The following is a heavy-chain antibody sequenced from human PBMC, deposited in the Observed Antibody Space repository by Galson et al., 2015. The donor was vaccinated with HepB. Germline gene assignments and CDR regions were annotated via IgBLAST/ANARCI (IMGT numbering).Heavy chain of an antibody. V-gene: IGHV3-23*01. CDR3: AKDSKENYYDSSGPIYYFDY. CDR1: GFTFRSYA. D-gene: IGHD3-22*01. CDR2: ISGSGGST. Sequence: SLRLSCAASGFTFRSYAMSWVRQAPGKGLEWVSAISGSGGSTYYADSVKGRFTISRDYSKNTLYLQMNSLRAEDTAVYYCAKDSKENYYDSSGPIYYFDYWGQGTLVTVSS. J-gene: IGHJ4*02.